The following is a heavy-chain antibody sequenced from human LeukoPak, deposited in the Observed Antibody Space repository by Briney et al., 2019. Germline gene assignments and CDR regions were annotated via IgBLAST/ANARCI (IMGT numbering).Heavy chain of an antibody. D-gene: IGHD3-16*02. CDR3: ASEYDYVWGSYRFYFDY. CDR2: ISSSSSYI. V-gene: IGHV3-21*01. J-gene: IGHJ4*02. CDR1: GFTFSSYS. Sequence: GGSLRLSCAASGFTFSSYSMNWVRQAPGKGLEWVSSISSSSSYIYYADSVKGRFTISRDNAKNSLYLQMNSLRDEDTAVYYCASEYDYVWGSYRFYFDYWGRRTLVTVS.